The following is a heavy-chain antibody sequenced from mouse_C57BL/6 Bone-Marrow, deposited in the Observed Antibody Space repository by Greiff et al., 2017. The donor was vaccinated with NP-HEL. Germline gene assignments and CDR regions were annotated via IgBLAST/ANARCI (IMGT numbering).Heavy chain of an antibody. CDR3: AREGIYYGNYGWYFDV. V-gene: IGHV5-4*01. CDR2: ISDGGSYT. CDR1: GFTFSSYA. Sequence: EVQLVESGGGLVKPGGSLKLSCAASGFTFSSYAMSWVRQTPEKRLEWVATISDGGSYTYYPDNVKGRFTLSRDNAKNNLYLQMSHLKSEDTAMYYCAREGIYYGNYGWYFDVWGTGTTVTVSS. D-gene: IGHD2-1*01. J-gene: IGHJ1*03.